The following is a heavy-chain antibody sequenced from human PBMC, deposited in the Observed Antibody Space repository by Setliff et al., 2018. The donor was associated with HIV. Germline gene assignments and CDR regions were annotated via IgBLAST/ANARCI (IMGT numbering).Heavy chain of an antibody. CDR2: SNPSSRTT. V-gene: IGHV1-46*01. CDR1: GYIFTTHY. CDR3: ARGGRVDESRGYYYPLMY. Sequence: ASVKVSFKSSGYIFTTHYIHWVRQAPGQGIEWMGMSNPSSRTTIYAQKFRGRMTLTKDKSTTTVYMELSSLRSGDTAVYYCARGGRVDESRGYYYPLMYWGQGTLVTVSS. D-gene: IGHD3-22*01. J-gene: IGHJ4*02.